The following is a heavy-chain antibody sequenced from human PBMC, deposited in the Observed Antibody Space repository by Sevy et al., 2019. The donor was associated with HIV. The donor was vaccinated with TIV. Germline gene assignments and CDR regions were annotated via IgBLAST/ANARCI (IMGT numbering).Heavy chain of an antibody. CDR1: GFTFTNYW. CDR2: VDNDGSGT. V-gene: IGHV3-74*01. Sequence: GGSLRLSCAASGFTFTNYWMHWVRQAPGKGLVGVSRVDNDGSGTNYADSVKGRFTISRDNAKNTVYLQMNSLRAEDTAFYYCTREMYGIDYWGQGTLVTVSS. D-gene: IGHD2-8*01. CDR3: TREMYGIDY. J-gene: IGHJ4*02.